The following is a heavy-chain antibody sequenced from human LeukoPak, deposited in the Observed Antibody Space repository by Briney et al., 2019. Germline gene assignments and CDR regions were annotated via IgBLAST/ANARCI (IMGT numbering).Heavy chain of an antibody. CDR3: ARAPKYYYDSSAYYMDV. J-gene: IGHJ6*03. D-gene: IGHD3-22*01. CDR1: GGSISSYY. V-gene: IGHV4-59*12. CDR2: IYYSGST. Sequence: SETLSLTCTVSGGSISSYYWSWIRQPPGKGLEWIGYIYYSGSTNYNPSLKSRVTMSVDTSKNQFSLKLSSVTAADTAVYYCARAPKYYYDSSAYYMDVWGKGTTVTISS.